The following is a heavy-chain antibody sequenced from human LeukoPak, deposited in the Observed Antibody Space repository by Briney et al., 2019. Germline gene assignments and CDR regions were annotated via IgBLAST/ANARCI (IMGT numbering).Heavy chain of an antibody. CDR1: GGSFSGYY. CDR2: INHSGST. Sequence: SETLSLTCSVYGGSFSGYYWSWIRQPPGKGLAWIGEINHSGSTNYNPSLKSRVTISVDTSKNQFSLKLSSVTAADTAVYYCPGASKDCSSTSCFPGGRYYFDYWGQGTLVTVSS. CDR3: PGASKDCSSTSCFPGGRYYFDY. D-gene: IGHD2-2*01. J-gene: IGHJ4*02. V-gene: IGHV4-34*01.